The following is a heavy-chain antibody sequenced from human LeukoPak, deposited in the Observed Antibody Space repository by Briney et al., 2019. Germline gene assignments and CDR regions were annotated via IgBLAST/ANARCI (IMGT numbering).Heavy chain of an antibody. D-gene: IGHD4-23*01. CDR3: ARDPNRLADYGGDYFDH. V-gene: IGHV3-30*03. J-gene: IGHJ4*02. CDR1: GIPFSRYF. Sequence: GSLKLSCAASGIPFSRYFIQLVRQAPSKRLELGAGYSNDGSHKYYADSVKGRFIISRDNSKNTLSLQMNTLRPDDTAVFYCARDPNRLADYGGDYFDHWGQGTLVTVSS. CDR2: YSNDGSHK.